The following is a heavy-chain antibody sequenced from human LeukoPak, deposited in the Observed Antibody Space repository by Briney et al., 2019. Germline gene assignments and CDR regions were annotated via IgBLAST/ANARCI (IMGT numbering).Heavy chain of an antibody. CDR3: VRSPSYNDYCYYYCLDV. D-gene: IGHD1-1*01. Sequence: GSSVNLLCKSSVGTFSSYAISWVRHPPAQGLEWMGGIIPILGTANYAQKFQGRVTITADVSTSTVYMELSSLSSDDTAVYYGVRSPSYNDYCYYYCLDVWGKGTTVTISS. CDR2: IIPILGTA. CDR1: VGTFSSYA. V-gene: IGHV1-69*01. J-gene: IGHJ6*03.